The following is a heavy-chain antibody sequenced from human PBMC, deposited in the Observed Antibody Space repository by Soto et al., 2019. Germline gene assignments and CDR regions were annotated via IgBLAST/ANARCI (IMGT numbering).Heavy chain of an antibody. CDR1: GGAIGGYY. J-gene: IGHJ5*02. D-gene: IGHD6-19*01. Sequence: KTSETLSLTCSLSGGAIGGYYWSWIRQPPGKALEWIGYVSYSGSTDYHPSLKSRVSISIDTSKNQFSLKMISVTAADTAVYYGARHGADSGWFFLDPWGQXAXVTVSS. CDR3: ARHGADSGWFFLDP. CDR2: VSYSGST. V-gene: IGHV4-59*08.